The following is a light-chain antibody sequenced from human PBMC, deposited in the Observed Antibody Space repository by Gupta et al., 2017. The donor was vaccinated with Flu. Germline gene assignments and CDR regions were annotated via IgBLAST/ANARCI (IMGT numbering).Light chain of an antibody. Sequence: SFVLTHPPSVSVAPGQTARISCGGSDIGRKSVHWYLRRPGQAPLLVVHDDDDRPSGIPERISGSKSGTTATLNXSXVEAGDXADYYCPVWDSSRGRVFGGGTKLTVL. CDR3: PVWDSSRGRV. V-gene: IGLV3-21*02. CDR1: DIGRKS. CDR2: DDD. J-gene: IGLJ3*02.